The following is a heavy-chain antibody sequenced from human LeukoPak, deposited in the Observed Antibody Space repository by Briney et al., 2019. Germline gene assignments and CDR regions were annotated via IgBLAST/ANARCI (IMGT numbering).Heavy chain of an antibody. D-gene: IGHD3-10*01. J-gene: IGHJ6*03. CDR1: GFTFSSSE. CDR3: AERGSGAGSWFYYYMDV. V-gene: IGHV3-23*03. Sequence: GGSLRLSCAASGFTFSSSEMSWVRQAPGKGLEWVSLIYSGGSTYYADSVKGRFTISRDNSKNTLYLQMNSLRAEDTAIYYCAERGSGAGSWFYYYMDVWGKGTTVTVSS. CDR2: IYSGGST.